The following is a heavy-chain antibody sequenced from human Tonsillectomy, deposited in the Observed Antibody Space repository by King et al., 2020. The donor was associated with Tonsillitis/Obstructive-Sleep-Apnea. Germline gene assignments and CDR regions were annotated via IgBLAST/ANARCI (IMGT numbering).Heavy chain of an antibody. V-gene: IGHV3-23*01. D-gene: IGHD5-12*01. Sequence: VQLLESGGGLVQPGGSLRLSCAASGFTFSSYAMSWVRQAPGKGLEWVSLISGSGISTYYADSVKGRFTTSRGNSKNTLYLQMNSLRAEDTAVYYCATDLPDIVATTLDYCGHGTLFSVSS. J-gene: IGHJ4*01. CDR2: ISGSGIST. CDR3: ATDLPDIVATTLDY. CDR1: GFTFSSYA.